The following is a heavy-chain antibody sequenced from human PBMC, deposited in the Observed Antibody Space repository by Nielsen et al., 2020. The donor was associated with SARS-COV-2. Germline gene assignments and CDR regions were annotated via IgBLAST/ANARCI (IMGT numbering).Heavy chain of an antibody. CDR3: ASTGYSSRGDY. CDR1: GFTVSSNY. V-gene: IGHV3-53*04. Sequence: GESLKISCAASGFTVSSNYMSWVRQAPGKGLEWVSVIYSGGSTYYADSVKGRFTISRHNSKNTLYLQMNSLRAEDTAVYYCASTGYSSRGDYWGQGTLVTVSS. CDR2: IYSGGST. J-gene: IGHJ4*02. D-gene: IGHD6-13*01.